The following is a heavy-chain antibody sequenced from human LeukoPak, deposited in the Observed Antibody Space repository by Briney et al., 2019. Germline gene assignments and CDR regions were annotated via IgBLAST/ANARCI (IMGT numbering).Heavy chain of an antibody. D-gene: IGHD3-10*01. CDR3: ARDRPYYGSGSYYYGSQKYFDY. CDR1: GGSISSSSYY. Sequence: SETLSLTCTVSGGSISSSSYYWGWIRQPPGKGLEWIGSIYYSGSTYYNPSPKSRVTISVDTSKNQFSLKLSSVTAADTAVYYCARDRPYYGSGSYYYGSQKYFDYWGQGTLVTVSS. V-gene: IGHV4-39*02. J-gene: IGHJ4*02. CDR2: IYYSGST.